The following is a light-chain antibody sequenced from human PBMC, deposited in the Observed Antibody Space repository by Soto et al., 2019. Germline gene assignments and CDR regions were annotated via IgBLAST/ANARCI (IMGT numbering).Light chain of an antibody. Sequence: SYELTQPPSVSVSPGQTASITCSGDKLGDKYACWYQQKPGQSPVLVIYQDSKRPSGIPERFSGSNSGNTATLTISGTQAMDEADYYCQAWDSSNAEFGGGTQLTVL. CDR1: KLGDKY. J-gene: IGLJ2*01. CDR2: QDS. V-gene: IGLV3-1*01. CDR3: QAWDSSNAE.